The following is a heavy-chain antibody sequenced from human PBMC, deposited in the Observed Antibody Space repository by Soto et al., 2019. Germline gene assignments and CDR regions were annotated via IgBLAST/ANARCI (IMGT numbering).Heavy chain of an antibody. CDR2: IIPLYGTV. CDR1: GGTFNSYG. Sequence: QAHLAQSGAEVKKPGSSVTVSCKASGGTFNSYGISWVRQAPGQGLDWMGVIIPLYGTVNYAQKSQGGVSITADKSTSTAYMDLNSLRSDGTAVYYWARVRVIRGVIPSHFGLWGQGTLVTVSS. J-gene: IGHJ4*02. CDR3: ARVRVIRGVIPSHFGL. D-gene: IGHD3-10*01. V-gene: IGHV1-69*06.